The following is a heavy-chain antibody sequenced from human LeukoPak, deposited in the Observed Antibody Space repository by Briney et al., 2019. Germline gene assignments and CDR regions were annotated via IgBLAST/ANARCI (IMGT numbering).Heavy chain of an antibody. Sequence: GGSLRLSCAASGFTFSSYSMNWVRQAPGKGLEWVSSISSSSSYIYYADSVKGRFTISRDNAKNSLYLQMNSLRAEDTALYYCAKARRLSVAAAGSSSIDYWGQGTLVTVSS. D-gene: IGHD6-13*01. CDR1: GFTFSSYS. CDR2: ISSSSSYI. CDR3: AKARRLSVAAAGSSSIDY. J-gene: IGHJ4*02. V-gene: IGHV3-21*04.